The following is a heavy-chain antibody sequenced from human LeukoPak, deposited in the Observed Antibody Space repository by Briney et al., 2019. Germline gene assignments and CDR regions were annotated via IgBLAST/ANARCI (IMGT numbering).Heavy chain of an antibody. CDR3: ARDPSYSENLDY. J-gene: IGHJ4*02. V-gene: IGHV3-48*03. Sequence: GGSLRLSCAASGFTFSSYEMNWVRQAPGKGLEWVSYISSSGSTIYYADSVKGRFTISRDNAKNPLYLQMNSLRAEDTAVYYCARDPSYSENLDYWGQGTLVTVSS. CDR1: GFTFSSYE. D-gene: IGHD1-26*01. CDR2: ISSSGSTI.